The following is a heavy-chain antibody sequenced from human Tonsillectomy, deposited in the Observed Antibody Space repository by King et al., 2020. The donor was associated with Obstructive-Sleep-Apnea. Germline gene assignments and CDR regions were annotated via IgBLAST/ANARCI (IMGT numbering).Heavy chain of an antibody. Sequence: QLVQSGAEVEKPGASVKVSCKASGYTFTKYYIHWVRQAPGQGLEWMGIINPNGGTTSFAQRFQGRVTMTRDTSTSTVYMELSSLKSEDTAVYYCARVPSYSYGSGSAYYFDYWGQGTLVTVSS. J-gene: IGHJ4*02. V-gene: IGHV1-46*01. CDR2: INPNGGTT. CDR1: GYTFTKYY. CDR3: ARVPSYSYGSGSAYYFDY. D-gene: IGHD3-10*01.